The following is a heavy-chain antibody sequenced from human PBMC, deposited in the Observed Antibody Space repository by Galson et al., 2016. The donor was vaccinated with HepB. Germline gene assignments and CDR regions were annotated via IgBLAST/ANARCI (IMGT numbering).Heavy chain of an antibody. CDR2: IYYNGSP. J-gene: IGHJ5*02. CDR1: GVSISDNGYY. V-gene: IGHV4-39*02. Sequence: LSLTCSVSGVSISDNGYYWGWVRQPPGKGLERIGNIYYNGSPYYNPSLKSRITMSVDTSKNRFSLKVKSVIATDSATYYCARRLGQWLVAFDAWGQGIMVTVSS. D-gene: IGHD5-12*01. CDR3: ARRLGQWLVAFDA.